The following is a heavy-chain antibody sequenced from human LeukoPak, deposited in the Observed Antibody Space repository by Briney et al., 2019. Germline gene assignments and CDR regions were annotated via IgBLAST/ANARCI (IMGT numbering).Heavy chain of an antibody. CDR2: INAGNGNT. CDR3: ARDYYDILTGYYNFDY. J-gene: IGHJ4*02. D-gene: IGHD3-9*01. CDR1: GYTFTSYA. V-gene: IGHV1-3*01. Sequence: ASVKVSCKASGYTFTSYAMHWVRQAPGQRLEWMGWINAGNGNTKYSQKLQGRVTMTTDTSTSTAYMELRSLRSDDTAVYYCARDYYDILTGYYNFDYWGQGTLVTVSS.